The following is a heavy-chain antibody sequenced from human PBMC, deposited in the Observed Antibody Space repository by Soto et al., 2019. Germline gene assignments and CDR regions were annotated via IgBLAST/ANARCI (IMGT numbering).Heavy chain of an antibody. CDR1: GFTFSSYW. CDR3: ARGWLYDAFDI. D-gene: IGHD5-12*01. V-gene: IGHV3-7*05. J-gene: IGHJ3*02. CDR2: IKQDGSEK. Sequence: GGSLRLSCAASGFTFSSYWMSWVRQAPGKGLERVANIKQDGSEKYYVDSVKGRFTISRDNAKNSLYLQMNSLRAEDTAVYYCARGWLYDAFDIWGQGTMVTVSS.